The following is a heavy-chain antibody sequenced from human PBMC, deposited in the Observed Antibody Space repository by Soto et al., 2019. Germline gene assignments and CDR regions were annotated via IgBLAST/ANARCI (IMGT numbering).Heavy chain of an antibody. D-gene: IGHD1-26*01. CDR1: GYTFTSYG. J-gene: IGHJ4*02. CDR2: ISAYNGNT. CDR3: ARAWGGSYATYQS. Sequence: QVQLVQSGAEVKKPGASVKVSCKASGYTFTSYGISWVRQAPGQGLEWMGWISAYNGNTNYAQKLQGRVTMTTDTXTSTAYRERRSLRSDDTAVYYCARAWGGSYATYQSWGQGTLVTVSS. V-gene: IGHV1-18*01.